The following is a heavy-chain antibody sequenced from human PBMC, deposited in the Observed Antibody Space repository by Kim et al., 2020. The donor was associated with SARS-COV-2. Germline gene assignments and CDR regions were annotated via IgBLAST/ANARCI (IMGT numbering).Heavy chain of an antibody. V-gene: IGHV3-23*01. D-gene: IGHD6-19*01. J-gene: IGHJ3*02. CDR2: IRGRGDST. CDR3: AKPIAVAGWDACII. Sequence: GGSLRLSCAASGFTFNNYAMSWVRQAPGKGLEWVSGIRGRGDSTYSADSVTGRVTISRDNSKNTLYLQMKSQRPEDTDAAYCAKPIAVAGWDACIIWSQG. CDR1: GFTFNNYA.